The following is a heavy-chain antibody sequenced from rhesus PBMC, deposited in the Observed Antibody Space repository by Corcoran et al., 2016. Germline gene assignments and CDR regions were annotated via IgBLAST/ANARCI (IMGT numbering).Heavy chain of an antibody. Sequence: QVQLQESGPGLVKPSETLSLTCAVPGGSISSNYWSWIRQPPGKGLEWIGYIYGSSGSTHYNPSPKSRVSLSVSTSKNQLSLKLSSVTAADTAVYYCASAGNWNYGGFDYWGQGVLVTVSS. CDR2: IYGSSGST. J-gene: IGHJ4*01. CDR1: GGSISSNY. V-gene: IGHV4S11*01. CDR3: ASAGNWNYGGFDY. D-gene: IGHD1-26*01.